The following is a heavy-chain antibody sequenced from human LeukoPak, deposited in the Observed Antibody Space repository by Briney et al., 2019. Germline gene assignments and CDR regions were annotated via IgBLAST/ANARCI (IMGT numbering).Heavy chain of an antibody. J-gene: IGHJ4*02. CDR3: ARETWDTAMVTNDY. V-gene: IGHV3-11*04. CDR1: GFTFSDYY. Sequence: GGSLRLSCAASGFTFSDYYMSWIRHAPGKGLEWVSYISSSGSTTYYAHSVKGRFTISRDNSKNTLYLQMNTLRAEDTAVYYGARETWDTAMVTNDYWGQGTLVTVSS. CDR2: ISSSGSTT. D-gene: IGHD5-18*01.